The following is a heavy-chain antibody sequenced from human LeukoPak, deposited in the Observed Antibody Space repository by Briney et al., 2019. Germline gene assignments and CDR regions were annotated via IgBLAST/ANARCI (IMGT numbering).Heavy chain of an antibody. CDR1: GGSISSYY. CDR2: IYTSGST. J-gene: IGHJ3*02. D-gene: IGHD1-26*01. Sequence: PSETLSLTCTVSGGSISSYYWSWIRQPAGKGLEWIGRIYTSGSTNYNPSLKSRVTMSVDTSKNQFSLKLSSVTAADTAVYYCARDSPRTSGSYYVTWAPGAFDIWGQGTMVTVSS. CDR3: ARDSPRTSGSYYVTWAPGAFDI. V-gene: IGHV4-4*07.